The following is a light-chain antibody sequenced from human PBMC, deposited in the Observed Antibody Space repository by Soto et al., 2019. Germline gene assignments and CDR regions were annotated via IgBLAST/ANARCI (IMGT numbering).Light chain of an antibody. CDR2: GAS. J-gene: IGKJ4*01. CDR3: QQYGSSPS. CDR1: QSVTSSY. V-gene: IGKV3-20*01. Sequence: EIVLTPSPGTLSLSPVERATLSCRASQSVTSSYLAWYQQTPGQAPRLLIYGASSRATGIPDRFSGSGSGTDFTLTISRLEPEDFAVYYCQQYGSSPSFGGGTKVDIK.